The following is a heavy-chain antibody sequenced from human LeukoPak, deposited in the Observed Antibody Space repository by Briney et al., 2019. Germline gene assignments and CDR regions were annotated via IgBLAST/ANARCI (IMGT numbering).Heavy chain of an antibody. J-gene: IGHJ6*03. CDR1: GGSFSGYY. V-gene: IGHV4-34*01. D-gene: IGHD3-10*01. CDR2: IHYSGST. CDR3: ARQLYSSGSYYAPMDV. Sequence: SETLSLTCAVYGGSFSGYYWSWIRQPPGKGLEWIGSIHYSGSTYHDPSLKSRVTVSLDTSKNQFSLKLSSVTATDTAVYYCARQLYSSGSYYAPMDVWGKGTTVTISS.